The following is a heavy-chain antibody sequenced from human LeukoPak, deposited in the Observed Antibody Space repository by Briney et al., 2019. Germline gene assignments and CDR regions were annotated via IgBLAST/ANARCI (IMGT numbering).Heavy chain of an antibody. CDR1: GYTFTSYG. J-gene: IGHJ6*03. V-gene: IGHV1-18*01. Sequence: ASVKVSCKDSGYTFTSYGISWVRHTPGQGLEWMGWISAYNGNTNYAQKLQGRVTMTTDTSTSTAYMELRSLRSDDTAVYYCARDPFYYYYMDVWGKGTTVTVSS. CDR2: ISAYNGNT. CDR3: ARDPFYYYYMDV.